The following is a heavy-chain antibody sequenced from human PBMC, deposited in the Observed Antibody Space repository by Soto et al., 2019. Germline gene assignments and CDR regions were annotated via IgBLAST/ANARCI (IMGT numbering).Heavy chain of an antibody. J-gene: IGHJ4*02. CDR2: IIPIFGTA. D-gene: IGHD2-2*01. CDR1: GGTFSSYA. Sequence: ASVKVSCKASGGTFSSYAISWVRQAPGQGLEWMGGIIPIFGTANYAQKFQGRVTITADESTSTAYMELSSLRSEDTAVYYCAVRLKDIVLVPAATYDILTGLMTPLDYSGQGTLVTVSS. V-gene: IGHV1-69*13. CDR3: AVRLKDIVLVPAATYDILTGLMTPLDY.